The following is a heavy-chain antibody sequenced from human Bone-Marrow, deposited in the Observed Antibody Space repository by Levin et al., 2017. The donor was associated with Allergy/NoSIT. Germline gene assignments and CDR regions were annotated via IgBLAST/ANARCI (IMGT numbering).Heavy chain of an antibody. CDR1: GSSISSGYY. V-gene: IGHV4-38-2*01. J-gene: IGHJ2*01. Sequence: SSETLSLTCAVSGSSISSGYYWGWIRQPPGKGLEWIGSIYHSGSTYYNPSLKSRVTISVDTSKNQFSLKLSSVTAADTAVYYGARVGSSSPQNDGYFDLWGRGTLVTVSS. CDR3: ARVGSSSPQNDGYFDL. CDR2: IYHSGST. D-gene: IGHD6-6*01.